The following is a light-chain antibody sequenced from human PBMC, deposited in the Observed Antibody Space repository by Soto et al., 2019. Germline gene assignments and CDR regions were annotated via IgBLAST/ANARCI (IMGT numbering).Light chain of an antibody. J-gene: IGKJ1*01. CDR3: QQYDYSVWT. V-gene: IGKV3-20*01. CDR1: QSVSTNN. Sequence: IVLTQSPGTLSSSPGERATLSCRASQSVSTNNLAWYQQRPGRAPRLLIYAASRRATDIPDRFSGSGSGTDFTLTISRLEPEDLAVYYCQQYDYSVWTFGQGTKVDIK. CDR2: AAS.